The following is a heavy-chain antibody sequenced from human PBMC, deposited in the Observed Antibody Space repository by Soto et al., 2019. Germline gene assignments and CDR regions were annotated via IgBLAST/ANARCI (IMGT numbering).Heavy chain of an antibody. J-gene: IGHJ6*02. V-gene: IGHV1-69*01. CDR2: IIPIFGTA. CDR1: GGTFSSYA. Sequence: QVQLVQSGAEVKKPGSSVKVSCKASGGTFSSYAISWVRQAPGQGLEWMGGIIPIFGTANYAQKFQGRVTITADESTSTAYMELSSLRSEDTAVHYCAREVAVAGTYYYYGMDVWGQGTTVTVSS. D-gene: IGHD6-19*01. CDR3: AREVAVAGTYYYYGMDV.